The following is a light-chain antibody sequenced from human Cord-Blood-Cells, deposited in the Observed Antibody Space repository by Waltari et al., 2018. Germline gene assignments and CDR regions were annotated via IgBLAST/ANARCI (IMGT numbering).Light chain of an antibody. CDR2: WAS. CDR3: QQYYSTPIT. J-gene: IGKJ5*01. V-gene: IGKV4-1*01. CDR1: QSVLYSSNNKNY. Sequence: DIVMTQSPDSLAVSLGERSTINCKSRQSVLYSSNNKNYLAWYQQKPGQPPKLLIYWASTRESGVPDLFSGSGSGTDFTLTISSLQAEDVAVYYCQQYYSTPITFGQGTRLEIK.